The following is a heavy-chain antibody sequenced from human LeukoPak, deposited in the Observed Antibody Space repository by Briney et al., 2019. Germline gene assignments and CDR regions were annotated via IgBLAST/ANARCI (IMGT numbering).Heavy chain of an antibody. CDR3: ARGVVVISSGDY. V-gene: IGHV4-38-2*01. D-gene: IGHD3-22*01. CDR1: GYSISSGYY. J-gene: IGHJ4*02. CDR2: IYHSGST. Sequence: SETLSLTCAVSGYSISSGYYWGWIRQPPGKGLEWIGSIYHSGSTYYNPSLKSRVTISVDTSKNQFSLKLSSVTAADTAVYYFARGVVVISSGDYWGQGTLVTVSS.